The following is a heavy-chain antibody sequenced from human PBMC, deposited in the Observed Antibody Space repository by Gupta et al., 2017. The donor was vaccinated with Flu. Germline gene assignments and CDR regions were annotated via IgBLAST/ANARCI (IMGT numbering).Heavy chain of an antibody. D-gene: IGHD5-12*01. CDR1: GYTFVNFG. J-gene: IGHJ4*02. V-gene: IGHV1-18*01. Sequence: QLVQSGAEVKKPGASVKVSCKASGYTFVNFGISWVRQAPGQGLEWMGWISPYNGNTKYPERLQDRVTMTTDTSTKTAYMELGSLRSDDTAVYYCVRGGYGDYPERGRFDYWGQGTLVTVTS. CDR3: VRGGYGDYPERGRFDY. CDR2: ISPYNGNT.